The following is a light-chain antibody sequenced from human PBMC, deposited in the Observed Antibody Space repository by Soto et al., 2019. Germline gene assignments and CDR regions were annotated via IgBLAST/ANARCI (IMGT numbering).Light chain of an antibody. V-gene: IGLV1-40*01. CDR2: GNN. CDR3: QSFDTRLNSVI. J-gene: IGLJ2*01. CDR1: SSNIGAGYD. Sequence: QSVVTQPPSVCGAPGQRVTISCSGSSSNIGAGYDVHWYQQFPGTAPKLLIYGNNNRPSWVPDRFSGSKSGTSASLAITGLQAEDEADYYCQSFDTRLNSVIFGGGTKLTVL.